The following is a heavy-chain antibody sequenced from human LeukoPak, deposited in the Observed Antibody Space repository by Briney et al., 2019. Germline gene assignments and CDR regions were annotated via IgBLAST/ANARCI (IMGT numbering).Heavy chain of an antibody. D-gene: IGHD3-22*01. J-gene: IGHJ6*03. CDR3: ARSLIGYYDSSGPAPLSGYYYHMDV. Sequence: SETLSLTCTVSGYSISSGYYWGWIRQPPGKGLEWIGSIYHSGSTYYNPSLKSRVTISVDTSKNQFSLKLSSVTAADTAVYYCARSLIGYYDSSGPAPLSGYYYHMDVWGKGTTVTVSS. V-gene: IGHV4-38-2*02. CDR1: GYSISSGYY. CDR2: IYHSGST.